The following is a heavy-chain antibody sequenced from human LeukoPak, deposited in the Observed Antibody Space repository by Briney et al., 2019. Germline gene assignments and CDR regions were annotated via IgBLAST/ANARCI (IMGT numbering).Heavy chain of an antibody. CDR3: ARDSAGNDY. CDR1: GFTFSTYW. D-gene: IGHD6-13*01. V-gene: IGHV3-7*01. CDR2: IKQDGSEK. J-gene: IGHJ4*02. Sequence: GGSLRLSCAASGFTFSTYWMSWARQAPGKGLEWVANIKQDGSEKYYIDSVMGRFTISRDNAKNSLYLQMNSLRAEDTAMYYCARDSAGNDYWGQGTLVTVSS.